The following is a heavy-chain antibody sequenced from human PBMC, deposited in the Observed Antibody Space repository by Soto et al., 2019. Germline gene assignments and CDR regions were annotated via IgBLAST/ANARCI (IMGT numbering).Heavy chain of an antibody. Sequence: PVGSLRLSCAASGFSFDDYAMHWVRQAPGKGLEWVSGISWNSGSIGYADSVKGRFTISRDNAKNSLYLQMNSLRAEDTALYYCAKDHEYSLGRRLDYWGQGTLVTVSS. CDR3: AKDHEYSLGRRLDY. V-gene: IGHV3-9*01. D-gene: IGHD4-4*01. CDR1: GFSFDDYA. CDR2: ISWNSGSI. J-gene: IGHJ4*02.